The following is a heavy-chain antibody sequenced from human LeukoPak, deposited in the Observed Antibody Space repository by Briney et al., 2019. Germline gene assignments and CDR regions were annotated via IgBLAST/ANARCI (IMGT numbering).Heavy chain of an antibody. D-gene: IGHD2-2*01. CDR1: GFTFSSYA. V-gene: IGHV3-23*01. CDR3: AKDLFYCSSTSCYGGAPLDY. CDR2: ISGSGGRT. Sequence: PGGSLRLSCAASGFTFSSYAMSWVRQAPGKGLEWVSAISGSGGRTYYAASVKGRFTISRDNSKNTLYLQMNSLRAEDTAVYYCAKDLFYCSSTSCYGGAPLDYWGQGTLVTVSS. J-gene: IGHJ4*02.